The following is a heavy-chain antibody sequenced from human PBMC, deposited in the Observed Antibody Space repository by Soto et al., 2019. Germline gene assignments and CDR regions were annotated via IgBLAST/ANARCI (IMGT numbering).Heavy chain of an antibody. D-gene: IGHD2-2*01. CDR1: GFTFSSNW. CDR3: ARGSSSCYVSFDY. Sequence: GGSLRLSCAASGFTFSSNWMHWVRQAPGKGLVWVSRINSDGSITSYADSVKGQFTISRDNAKNTLYLQMNSLRADDTAVYYCARGSSSCYVSFDYWGQGTLVTVSS. V-gene: IGHV3-74*01. CDR2: INSDGSIT. J-gene: IGHJ4*02.